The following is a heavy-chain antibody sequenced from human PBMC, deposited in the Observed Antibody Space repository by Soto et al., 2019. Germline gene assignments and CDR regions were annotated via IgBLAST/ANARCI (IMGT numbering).Heavy chain of an antibody. CDR1: GYTFTSYG. D-gene: IGHD1-20*01. V-gene: IGHV1-18*01. J-gene: IGHJ4*02. CDR2: ISAYNGNT. CDR3: ARDAAIGMNDY. Sequence: QVQLVQSGAEVKKPGASVKVSCKASGYTFTSYGISWVRQAPGQGLEWMGWISAYNGNTKYAQRLQGRVTKTTDTSTCTAYSWLRSLRPDDTAVYYCARDAAIGMNDYWGQGTLVTVSS.